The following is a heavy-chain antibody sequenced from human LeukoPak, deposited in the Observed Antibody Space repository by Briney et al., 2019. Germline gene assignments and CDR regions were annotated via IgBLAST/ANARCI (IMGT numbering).Heavy chain of an antibody. D-gene: IGHD5-24*01. V-gene: IGHV3-30*18. J-gene: IGHJ5*02. CDR3: AKDPTMNRWHWFDH. CDR2: ISYDGTNK. CDR1: GFTFSTSG. Sequence: GESLRLSCAASGFTFSTSGMHWVRQAPGKGLEWVAAISYDGTNKHYADSVKGRFTISRDNSKNTVFLQMNSLRAEDTALYYCAKDPTMNRWHWFDHWGQGTLVTVSS.